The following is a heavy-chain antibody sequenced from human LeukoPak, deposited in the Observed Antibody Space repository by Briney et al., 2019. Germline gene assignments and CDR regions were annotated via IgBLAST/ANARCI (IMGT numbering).Heavy chain of an antibody. V-gene: IGHV3-7*01. CDR2: IKQDGSEK. D-gene: IGHD5-18*01. CDR1: GFTFSSYW. Sequence: GSLRLSCAASGFTFSSYWMSWVRQAPGKGLEWVANIKQDGSEKYYVDSVKGRFTISRDDAKNSLYLQMNSLRAEDTAVYYCARDRGVAPQLWTDLDHWGQGTLVTVSS. J-gene: IGHJ4*02. CDR3: ARDRGVAPQLWTDLDH.